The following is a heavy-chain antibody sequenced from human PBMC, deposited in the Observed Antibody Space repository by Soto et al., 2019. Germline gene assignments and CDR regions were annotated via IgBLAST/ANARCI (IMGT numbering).Heavy chain of an antibody. D-gene: IGHD4-17*01. CDR1: GFTVSSNY. V-gene: IGHV3-53*01. J-gene: IGHJ4*02. CDR3: ARLSQLRCLDY. Sequence: HPGGSLRLSCAASGFTVSSNYMSWVRQAPGKGLEWVSVIYSGGSTYYADSVKGRFTISRDNSKNTLYLQMNSLRAEDTAVYYCARLSQLRCLDYWGQGTLVTVSS. CDR2: IYSGGST.